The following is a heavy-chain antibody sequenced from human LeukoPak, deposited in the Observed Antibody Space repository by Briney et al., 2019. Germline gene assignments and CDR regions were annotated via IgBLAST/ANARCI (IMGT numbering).Heavy chain of an antibody. V-gene: IGHV4-34*01. D-gene: IGHD6-13*01. Sequence: PSETLSLTCAVYGGSFSGYYWSWIRQPPGKGLEWIGEINHSGSTNYNPSLKSRVTISVDTSKNQFSLKLSSVTAADTAVYYCASFSIAADLYYFDYWGQGTLVTVSS. J-gene: IGHJ4*02. CDR2: INHSGST. CDR1: GGSFSGYY. CDR3: ASFSIAADLYYFDY.